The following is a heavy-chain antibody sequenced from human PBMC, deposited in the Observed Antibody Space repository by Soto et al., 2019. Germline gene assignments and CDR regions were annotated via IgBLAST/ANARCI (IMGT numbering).Heavy chain of an antibody. V-gene: IGHV4-4*02. J-gene: IGHJ6*02. CDR2: IYHSGST. D-gene: IGHD2-2*01. CDR1: GGSISSSNW. CDR3: ASRCISTSCSSRGFYYYYGMDV. Sequence: QVQLQESGPGLVKPSGTLSLTCAVSGGSISSSNWWSWVRQPPGKGLEWIGEIYHSGSTNYNPSLKSGVTLSVDKSKNQFSLKLSSVTAADTAVYYCASRCISTSCSSRGFYYYYGMDVWGQGTTVTVSS.